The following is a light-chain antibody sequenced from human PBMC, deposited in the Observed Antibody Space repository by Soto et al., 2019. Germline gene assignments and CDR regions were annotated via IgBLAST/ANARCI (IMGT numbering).Light chain of an antibody. CDR2: EVS. V-gene: IGLV2-18*02. CDR3: SSYATGDNYV. Sequence: HSALTQPPSVSGSPGQSVTISCTGTSTDFVGYNRVSWYQQPPGTAPKLMIYEVSKRPSGVPDRFSGSKSGNTASLTISGLQAADEADYYCSSYATGDNYVFGSGTKV. CDR1: STDFVGYNR. J-gene: IGLJ1*01.